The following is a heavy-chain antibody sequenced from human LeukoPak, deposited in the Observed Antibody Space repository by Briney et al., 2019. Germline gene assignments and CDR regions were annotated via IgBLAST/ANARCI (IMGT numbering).Heavy chain of an antibody. J-gene: IGHJ6*03. CDR2: IYSNGDT. CDR3: AREAPYYMVV. Sequence: GGSLRLSCSASGFTVSNNYMTWVRQAPGKGLEWVSTIYSNGDTYYPDSVRGRFTISRDNSQNTLYLQMNSLRAGDTAVYYCAREAPYYMVVWGKGTMVTVSS. CDR1: GFTVSNNY. V-gene: IGHV3-53*01.